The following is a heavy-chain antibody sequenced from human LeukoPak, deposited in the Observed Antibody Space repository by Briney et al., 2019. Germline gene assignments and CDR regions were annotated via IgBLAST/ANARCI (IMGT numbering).Heavy chain of an antibody. J-gene: IGHJ5*01. CDR1: GGSISTSY. D-gene: IGHD1-26*01. CDR3: AKATAGVEATTGFDS. CDR2: IYISGSP. Sequence: SETLSLTCTVSGGSISTSYWNWIRQPAGKGLEWIGRIYISGSPKYNPSLKSRATMSVDTSKNHFSLKLRSVTAADTAAYYCAKATAGVEATTGFDSWGHGTLVTVAS. V-gene: IGHV4-4*07.